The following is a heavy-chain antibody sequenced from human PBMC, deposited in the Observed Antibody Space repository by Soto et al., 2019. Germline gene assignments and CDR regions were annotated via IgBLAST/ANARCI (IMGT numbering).Heavy chain of an antibody. J-gene: IGHJ6*03. Sequence: QVQLVQSGAEVRKPGASVKVSCKASGYTFTNYDINWVRQAPGEGLEWMGWMNPNSGNRGFGQKFQGRVTMTSNTSISTAYMELTSLTSDDTAVYFCARGVYVASFPSYPYYLAVWGEGTTVTVSS. CDR1: GYTFTNYD. D-gene: IGHD3-10*02. V-gene: IGHV1-8*01. CDR3: ARGVYVASFPSYPYYLAV. CDR2: MNPNSGNR.